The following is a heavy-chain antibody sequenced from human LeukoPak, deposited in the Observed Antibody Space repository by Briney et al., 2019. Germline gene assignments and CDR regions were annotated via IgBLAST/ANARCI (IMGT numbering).Heavy chain of an antibody. J-gene: IGHJ4*02. D-gene: IGHD2-15*01. Sequence: GGYLRLSCAASGFTFSRDSMNWVRQAPGKGLEWVSYINGGGSPIYYADSVRGRFTISRDNAKNSLYLQMNSLRAEDTAVYYCVRDNPRCCGVVPANIDDYWGQGTLVTVSS. CDR1: GFTFSRDS. CDR3: VRDNPRCCGVVPANIDDY. CDR2: INGGGSPI. V-gene: IGHV3-48*01.